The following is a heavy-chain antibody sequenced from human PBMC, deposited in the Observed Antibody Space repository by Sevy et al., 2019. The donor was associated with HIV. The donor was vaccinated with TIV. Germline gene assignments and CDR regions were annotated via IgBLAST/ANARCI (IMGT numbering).Heavy chain of an antibody. J-gene: IGHJ3*02. CDR1: GFTFRNYV. CDR2: ISDGGGTT. V-gene: IGHV3-23*01. Sequence: GESLKISCAASGFTFRNYVMNWVRQPPGKGLEWVSVISDGGGTTYYADSVKGRFTISRDDSKSTLYLQMNSLRVEDTAVYFCAERVAGALAALDIWGQGTMVTVSS. D-gene: IGHD3-10*01. CDR3: AERVAGALAALDI.